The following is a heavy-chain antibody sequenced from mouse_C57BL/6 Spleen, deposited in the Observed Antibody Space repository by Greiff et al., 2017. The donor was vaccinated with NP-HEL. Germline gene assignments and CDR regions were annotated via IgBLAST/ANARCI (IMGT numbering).Heavy chain of an antibody. J-gene: IGHJ1*03. CDR1: GFTFTDYY. CDR3: ARYIDYGSSYDWYFDV. D-gene: IGHD1-1*01. V-gene: IGHV7-3*01. CDR2: IRNKANGYTT. Sequence: EVKLMESGGGLVQPGGSLSLSCAASGFTFTDYYMSWVRQPPGKALEWLGFIRNKANGYTTEYSASVKGRFTISRDNPQSILYLQMNALRAEDSATYYCARYIDYGSSYDWYFDVWGTGTTVTVSS.